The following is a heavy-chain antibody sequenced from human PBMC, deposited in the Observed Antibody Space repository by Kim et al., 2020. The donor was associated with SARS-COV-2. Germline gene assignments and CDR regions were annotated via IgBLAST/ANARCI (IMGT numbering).Heavy chain of an antibody. D-gene: IGHD6-6*01. V-gene: IGHV1-46*01. Sequence: QKFQGRVTVTRDTSTSTVYRELSSLRSEDTAVFYCARGREYSSSAYYFDYWGQGTLVTVSS. J-gene: IGHJ4*02. CDR3: ARGREYSSSAYYFDY.